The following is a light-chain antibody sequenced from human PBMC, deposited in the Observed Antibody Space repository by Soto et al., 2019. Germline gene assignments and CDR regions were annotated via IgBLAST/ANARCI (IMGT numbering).Light chain of an antibody. Sequence: EIVLTQSPGTLSLSPGERATLSCRASQSVSSNYLAGYQQKPGQAPRLLIYGASRGAAGIPDRFSGSRSGTDFTLPINRLEPEDFAVYFCQQYGRSPLFTFGQGTKLEIK. V-gene: IGKV3-20*01. CDR3: QQYGRSPLFT. CDR1: QSVSSNY. CDR2: GAS. J-gene: IGKJ2*01.